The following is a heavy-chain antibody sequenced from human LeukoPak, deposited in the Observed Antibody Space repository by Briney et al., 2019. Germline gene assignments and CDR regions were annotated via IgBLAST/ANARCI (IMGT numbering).Heavy chain of an antibody. V-gene: IGHV1-3*01. J-gene: IGHJ3*02. CDR2: INAGNGNT. D-gene: IGHD3-22*01. CDR1: GYTFTSYA. CDR3: ARDVGYYYDSSGYYWGAFDI. Sequence: ASVKVSCKASGYTFTSYAMHWVRQAPGQRLEWMGWINAGNGNTKYSQKFQGRVTITRGTSASTAYMELSSLRSEDTAVYYCARDVGYYYDSSGYYWGAFDIWGQGTVVTVSS.